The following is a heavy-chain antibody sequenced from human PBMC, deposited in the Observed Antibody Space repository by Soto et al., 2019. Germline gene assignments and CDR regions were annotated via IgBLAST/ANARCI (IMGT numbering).Heavy chain of an antibody. J-gene: IGHJ4*02. D-gene: IGHD4-17*01. Sequence: GGSLRLSCAASGFTFSSYSMNWVRQAPGKRLEWVSSISSSSSYIYYADSVKGRFTISRDNAKNSLYLQMNSLRAEDTAVYYCASGGRLVTTSPIDYWGQGTLVTVSS. CDR1: GFTFSSYS. CDR3: ASGGRLVTTSPIDY. CDR2: ISSSSSYI. V-gene: IGHV3-21*01.